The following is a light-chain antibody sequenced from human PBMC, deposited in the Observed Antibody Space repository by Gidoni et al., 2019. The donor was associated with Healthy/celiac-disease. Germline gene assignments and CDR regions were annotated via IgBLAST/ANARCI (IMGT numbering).Light chain of an antibody. CDR2: WAS. Sequence: DIVMTQSPDLLAVSLGERATINCKSSQSVLYSSNNKNYLAWYQQKPGQPPKLLIYWASTRESGVPDRFSGGGSGTDFTLTISSLQAEDVAVYYCQQYYRTPPYTFGQGTKLEIK. J-gene: IGKJ2*01. CDR1: QSVLYSSNNKNY. CDR3: QQYYRTPPYT. V-gene: IGKV4-1*01.